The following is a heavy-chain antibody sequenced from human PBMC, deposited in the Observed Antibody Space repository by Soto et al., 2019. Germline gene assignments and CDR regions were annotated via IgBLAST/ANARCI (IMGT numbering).Heavy chain of an antibody. CDR3: TRALTVTTVFDY. V-gene: IGHV3-66*01. J-gene: IGHJ4*02. CDR2: IYSGGTT. D-gene: IGHD4-17*01. CDR1: GFTVSNNY. Sequence: PGGFLRLSCAASGFTVSNNYMSWVRQAPGKGLEWVSVIYSGGTTYYADSVKGRFTISRDNSKNTLYLQLNSLRAEDTAVYYCTRALTVTTVFDYWGQGTLVTVSS.